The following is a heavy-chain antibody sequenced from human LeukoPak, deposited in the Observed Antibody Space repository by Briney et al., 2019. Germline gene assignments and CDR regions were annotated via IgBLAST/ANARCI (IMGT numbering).Heavy chain of an antibody. CDR1: GFTFSDHY. J-gene: IGHJ4*02. D-gene: IGHD4-17*01. Sequence: GGSLRLSCAASGFTFSDHYMSWIRQAPGKGLEWVSYISGSSHYTNTADSVKGRFTISRDNAKNSLHLQMNSLRTEDTAVYYCARVTLYGESALDYWGQGTLVTVSS. CDR3: ARVTLYGESALDY. CDR2: ISGSSHYT. V-gene: IGHV3-11*06.